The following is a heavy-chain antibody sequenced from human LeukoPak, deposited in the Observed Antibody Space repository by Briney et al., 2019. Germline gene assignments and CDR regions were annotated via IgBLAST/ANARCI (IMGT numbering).Heavy chain of an antibody. Sequence: QPGRSLRLSCASSGFSFSNYAIHWVRQTPGEGLVWVAVISTDGRDKHYADSVKGRFTISRDNSKSTLYLQMHSLRAEDTAVYYCARDSAAAAVYYFDYWGQGTLVTVSS. CDR1: GFSFSNYA. CDR2: ISTDGRDK. D-gene: IGHD6-13*01. V-gene: IGHV3-30*04. J-gene: IGHJ4*02. CDR3: ARDSAAAAVYYFDY.